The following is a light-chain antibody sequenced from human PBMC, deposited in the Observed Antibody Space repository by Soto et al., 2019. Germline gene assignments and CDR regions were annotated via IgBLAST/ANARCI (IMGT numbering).Light chain of an antibody. V-gene: IGKV3-11*01. CDR3: QQRSNLPYT. CDR2: DAS. CDR1: QSVSSY. J-gene: IGKJ2*01. Sequence: EIVLTQSPATLSLSPGERATLSCRASQSVSSYLAWYQQKPGQAPRLLIYDASNRDTGNPARFSGSGSGTDFTITISSREPEDFAVYYCQQRSNLPYTFGQGTKLEIK.